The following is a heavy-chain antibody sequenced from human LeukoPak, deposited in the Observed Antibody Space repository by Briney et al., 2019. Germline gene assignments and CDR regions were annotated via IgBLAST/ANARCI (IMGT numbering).Heavy chain of an antibody. CDR2: ISAYNGNT. J-gene: IGHJ4*02. D-gene: IGHD3-22*01. CDR3: ARGGITMIAVGILDLFDY. V-gene: IGHV1-18*01. CDR1: GYTFTSYG. Sequence: ASVKVSCKASGYTFTSYGISWVRQAPGQGLEWMGWISAYNGNTNYAQKLQGRVTMTTDTSTSTAYMELRSLRSDDTAVYYCARGGITMIAVGILDLFDYWGQGTLVTVSS.